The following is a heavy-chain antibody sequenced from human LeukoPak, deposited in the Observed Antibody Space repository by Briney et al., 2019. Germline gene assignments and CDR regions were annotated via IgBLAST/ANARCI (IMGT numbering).Heavy chain of an antibody. D-gene: IGHD4-17*01. Sequence: ASVKVSCKTSGYTFTSYGISWVRQAPGQGLEWMGGIIPIFGTANYAQKFQGRVTITADKSTSTAYMELSSLRSDDTAVYYCARHYGDYAGWLDPWGQGTPVTVSS. CDR1: GYTFTSYG. V-gene: IGHV1-69*06. J-gene: IGHJ5*02. CDR3: ARHYGDYAGWLDP. CDR2: IIPIFGTA.